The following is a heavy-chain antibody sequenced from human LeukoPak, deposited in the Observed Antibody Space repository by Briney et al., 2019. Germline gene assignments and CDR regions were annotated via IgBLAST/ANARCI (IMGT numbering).Heavy chain of an antibody. D-gene: IGHD6-6*01. CDR1: GFTFSSYS. J-gene: IGHJ4*02. V-gene: IGHV3-21*01. Sequence: PGGSLRLSCAASGFTFSSYSMNWVRQAPGKGLEWVSSISSSSSYIYYADSVKGRFTISRDNAENSLYLQMNSLRAEDTAVYYCAREPTYSSSSHFDYWGQGTLVTVSS. CDR3: AREPTYSSSSHFDY. CDR2: ISSSSSYI.